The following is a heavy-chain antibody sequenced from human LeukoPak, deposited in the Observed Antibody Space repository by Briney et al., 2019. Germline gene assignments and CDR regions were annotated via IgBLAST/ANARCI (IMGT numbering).Heavy chain of an antibody. J-gene: IGHJ6*02. Sequence: SVKVSCKASGGTFSSYAISWVRQAPGQGLEWMGGIIPIFGTANYAQKFQGRVTMTRNTSISTAYMELSSLRSGDTAVYYCARTLGLGSRYGMDVWGQGTTVTVSS. V-gene: IGHV1-69*05. D-gene: IGHD6-13*01. CDR1: GGTFSSYA. CDR2: IIPIFGTA. CDR3: ARTLGLGSRYGMDV.